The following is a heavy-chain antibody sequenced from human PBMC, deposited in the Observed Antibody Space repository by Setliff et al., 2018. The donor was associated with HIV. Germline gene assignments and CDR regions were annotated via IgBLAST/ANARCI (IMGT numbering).Heavy chain of an antibody. Sequence: SETLSLTCTVSGGSISSGSYYWGWIRQSPGKGLEWIGSVHHDGSTYYNPSLESRVTTTIDTSKNQFSLKLTSVTAADTAVYYCARLRVVTIFGVAHQAPGYMDVWGKGTTVTVSS. J-gene: IGHJ6*03. CDR3: ARLRVVTIFGVAHQAPGYMDV. CDR2: VHHDGST. V-gene: IGHV4-39*01. D-gene: IGHD3-3*01. CDR1: GGSISSGSYY.